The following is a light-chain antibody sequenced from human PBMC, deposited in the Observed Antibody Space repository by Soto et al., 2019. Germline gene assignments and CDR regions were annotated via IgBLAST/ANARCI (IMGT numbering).Light chain of an antibody. CDR3: AAWDDSLKGLV. CDR2: NNN. CDR1: SSNIGSNT. J-gene: IGLJ1*01. Sequence: QYVLTQPPAASGTPGQRVTISCSEGSSNIGSNTVNWYQQLPGTATKLHIYNNNQRPSGVRDGFSGSKSGTSASLAISGLQSEDGADYYCAAWDDSLKGLVFGTGNKLTVL. V-gene: IGLV1-44*01.